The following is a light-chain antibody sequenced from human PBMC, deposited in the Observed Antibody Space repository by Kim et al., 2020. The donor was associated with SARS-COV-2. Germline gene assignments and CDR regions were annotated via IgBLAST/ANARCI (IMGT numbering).Light chain of an antibody. Sequence: LRSGCGVGDFWIRWIQQEPGTRPRYLLYSHSDANKCQGSGVPSRFSGSNDGSANAGILRISGLQPEDEADYYCGTWHSNSKTHGVFGGGTQLTVL. CDR2: SHSDANK. J-gene: IGLJ3*02. CDR1: SGCGVGDFW. CDR3: GTWHSNSKTHGV. V-gene: IGLV5-52*01.